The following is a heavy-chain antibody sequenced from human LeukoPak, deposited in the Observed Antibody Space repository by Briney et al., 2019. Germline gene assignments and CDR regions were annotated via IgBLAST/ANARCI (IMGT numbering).Heavy chain of an antibody. V-gene: IGHV3-23*01. CDR2: ISGSGGST. Sequence: GGSLRLSCAASGFTFSSYAMSWVRQAPGKGLEWVSAISGSGGSTYYADSVKGRFTISRDNSKNTLYLQMNSLRAEDTAVYCCAKPRDYYDSSGYYYWGQGTLVTVSS. J-gene: IGHJ4*02. CDR3: AKPRDYYDSSGYYY. D-gene: IGHD3-22*01. CDR1: GFTFSSYA.